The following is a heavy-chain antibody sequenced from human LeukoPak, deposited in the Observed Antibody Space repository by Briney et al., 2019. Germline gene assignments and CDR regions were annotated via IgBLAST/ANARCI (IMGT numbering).Heavy chain of an antibody. D-gene: IGHD2/OR15-2a*01. Sequence: SETLSLTCTVSGGSISSYYWSWIRQPPGKGLEWIAYISHIGSINYNPSLKSRVTISLDTSKNQFSLKLSSVTAADTAVYYCAGHHPRNTVDFWGQGTLVTVSS. CDR3: AGHHPRNTVDF. J-gene: IGHJ4*02. CDR1: GGSISSYY. V-gene: IGHV4-59*08. CDR2: ISHIGSI.